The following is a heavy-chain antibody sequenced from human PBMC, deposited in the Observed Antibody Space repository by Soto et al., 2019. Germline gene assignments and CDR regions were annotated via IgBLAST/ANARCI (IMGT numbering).Heavy chain of an antibody. D-gene: IGHD5-12*01. J-gene: IGHJ6*02. CDR2: ISAYNGNT. Sequence: VASVKVSCKASGYTFTSYGISWVRQAPGQGLEWMGWISAYNGNTNYAQKLQGRVTMTTDTSTSTAYMELRSLRSDDTAVYYCARDIVATDYYYYGMDVWGQGTTVTVS. CDR3: ARDIVATDYYYYGMDV. V-gene: IGHV1-18*04. CDR1: GYTFTSYG.